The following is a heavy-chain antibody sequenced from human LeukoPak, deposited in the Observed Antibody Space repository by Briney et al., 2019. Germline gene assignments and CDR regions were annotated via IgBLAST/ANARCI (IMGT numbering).Heavy chain of an antibody. V-gene: IGHV3-7*03. CDR3: VRDGYKE. D-gene: IGHD5-24*01. Sequence: GGSLRLSCAASGFTFTTYWMGWVRQAPGKGLEWVANINQDGSEKYYVDSVKGRFTISRDNAKNSLYLQMNSLRTEDTAVYYCVRDGYKEWGQGTLVTVSS. CDR2: INQDGSEK. J-gene: IGHJ4*02. CDR1: GFTFTTYW.